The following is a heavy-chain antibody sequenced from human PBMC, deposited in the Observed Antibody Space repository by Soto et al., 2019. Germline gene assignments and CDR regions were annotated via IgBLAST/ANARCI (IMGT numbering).Heavy chain of an antibody. J-gene: IGHJ5*02. CDR3: ARTHCSSTSCYSFWFDP. V-gene: IGHV4-59*01. CDR1: GGSISSYY. CDR2: IYYSGST. Sequence: SETLSLTCTVSGGSISSYYWSWIRQPPGKGLEWIGYIYYSGSTNYNPSLKSRVTISVDTSKNQFSLKLSSVTAADTAVYYCARTHCSSTSCYSFWFDPWGQGTLVTSPQ. D-gene: IGHD2-2*01.